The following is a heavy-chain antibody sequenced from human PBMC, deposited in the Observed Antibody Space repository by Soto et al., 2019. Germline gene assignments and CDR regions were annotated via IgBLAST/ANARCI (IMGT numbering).Heavy chain of an antibody. CDR2: INAGNGNT. V-gene: IGHV1-3*01. D-gene: IGHD2-2*01. CDR1: GYSFTSYA. CDR3: ARGVENIVVVLDVFGYYGMDV. Sequence: ASVKISCKASGYSFTSYAIYWVRQAPGQRLEWMGWINAGNGNTKYSQKFQGRVTITSDTSASTAYMGLSSLRSEDTAVYFCARGVENIVVVLDVFGYYGMDVWGQGTTVTVSS. J-gene: IGHJ6*02.